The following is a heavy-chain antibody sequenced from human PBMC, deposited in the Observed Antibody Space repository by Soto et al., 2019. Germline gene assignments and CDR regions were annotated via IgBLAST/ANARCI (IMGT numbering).Heavy chain of an antibody. J-gene: IGHJ6*02. V-gene: IGHV1-69*06. CDR2: IIPIFGTA. CDR3: ARDSPNTIFGVVIIDGMDV. CDR1: GGTFSSYA. Sequence: SVKVSCKASGGTFSSYAISWVRQAPGQGLEWMGGIIPIFGTANYAQKFQGRVTITADKSTSTAYMELSSLRSEDTAVYYCARDSPNTIFGVVIIDGMDVWGQGTTVTVS. D-gene: IGHD3-3*01.